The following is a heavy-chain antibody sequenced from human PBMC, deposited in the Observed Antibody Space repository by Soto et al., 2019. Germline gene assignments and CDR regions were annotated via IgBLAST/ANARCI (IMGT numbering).Heavy chain of an antibody. CDR2: IGTAGDT. Sequence: PGGSLRLSGAASGFTFSSYDMHWVRQATGKGLEWVSAIGTAGDTYYPGSVKGRFTISRENAKNSLYLQMNSLRAEDTAVYYCAREKRSSSWYTTYGMDVWGQGTTVTVSS. CDR3: AREKRSSSWYTTYGMDV. V-gene: IGHV3-13*01. J-gene: IGHJ6*02. D-gene: IGHD6-13*01. CDR1: GFTFSSYD.